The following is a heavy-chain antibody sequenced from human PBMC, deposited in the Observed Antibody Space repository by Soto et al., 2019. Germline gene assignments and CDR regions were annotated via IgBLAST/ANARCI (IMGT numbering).Heavy chain of an antibody. CDR2: ISYDGSNK. Sequence: GRSLRLSSAASGFAFRSYGMHWVRQAPGKGLEWVAVISYDGSNKYYADSVKGRFTISRDNSKNTLYLQMNSLRAEDTAVYYCAKDSVRWNYYGMDVWGQGTTVTVSS. D-gene: IGHD3-16*01. CDR1: GFAFRSYG. V-gene: IGHV3-30*18. J-gene: IGHJ6*02. CDR3: AKDSVRWNYYGMDV.